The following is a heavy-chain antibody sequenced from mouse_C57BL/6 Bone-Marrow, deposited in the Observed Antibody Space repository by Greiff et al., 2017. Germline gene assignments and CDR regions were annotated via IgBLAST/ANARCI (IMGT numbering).Heavy chain of an antibody. Sequence: QVQLKESGAELVKPGASVKISCKASGYAFSSYWMNWVKQRPGKGLEWIGQIYPGDGDTNYNGKFKGKATLTADKSSSTAYMQLSSLTSEDSAVYFCARRYYYGFDYWGQGTTLTVAS. V-gene: IGHV1-80*01. J-gene: IGHJ2*01. CDR3: ARRYYYGFDY. CDR2: IYPGDGDT. D-gene: IGHD1-1*01. CDR1: GYAFSSYW.